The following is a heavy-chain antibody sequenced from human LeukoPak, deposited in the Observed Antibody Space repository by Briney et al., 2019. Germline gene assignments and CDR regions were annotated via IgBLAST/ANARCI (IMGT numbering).Heavy chain of an antibody. V-gene: IGHV3-21*01. CDR1: GFTFSSYS. Sequence: PGGSLRLSCTASGFTFSSYSMNWVRQAPGKGLEWVSSISSSSSYIYYADSVQGRFTISRDNAKNTLYLQMNSLRAEDTAVYYCARDGPEMKYYFDYWGQGTLVTVSS. CDR2: ISSSSSYI. J-gene: IGHJ4*02. CDR3: ARDGPEMKYYFDY. D-gene: IGHD1-14*01.